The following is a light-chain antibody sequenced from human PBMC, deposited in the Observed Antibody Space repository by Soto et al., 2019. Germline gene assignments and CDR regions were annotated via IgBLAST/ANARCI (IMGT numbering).Light chain of an antibody. CDR2: LGS. J-gene: IGKJ1*01. V-gene: IGKV2-28*01. CDR3: MQALQAPT. Sequence: DGGMTQSPLSLPVTPGEPASISCKSSQSLLHSTGYDYLDWYLQKPGQSPQLLIYLGSNRASGVPDRFSGSGSRTDFTLKISRVEAEDVGVYYCMQALQAPTFAQGTKVDI. CDR1: QSLLHSTGYDY.